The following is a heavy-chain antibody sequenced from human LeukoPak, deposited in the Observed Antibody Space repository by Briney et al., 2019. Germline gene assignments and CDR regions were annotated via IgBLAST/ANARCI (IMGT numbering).Heavy chain of an antibody. CDR2: ISYDGSNK. V-gene: IGHV3-30*18. CDR1: GFSFSNYH. CDR3: AKDGYCSGGSCFDY. D-gene: IGHD2-15*01. Sequence: PGGSLRLSCAASGFSFSNYHLDWVRQAPGKGLEWVAVISYDGSNKYYADSVKGRFTISRDNSKNTLYLQMNSLRAEDTAVYYCAKDGYCSGGSCFDYWGQGTLVTVSS. J-gene: IGHJ4*02.